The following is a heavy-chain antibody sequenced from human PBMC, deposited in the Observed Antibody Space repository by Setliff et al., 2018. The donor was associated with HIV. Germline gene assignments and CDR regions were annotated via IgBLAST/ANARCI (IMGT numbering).Heavy chain of an antibody. CDR3: AVPITRTDYGGLDY. D-gene: IGHD4-17*01. CDR2: INPNSGAA. Sequence: ASVKVSCKASGYTFTAHFLHWVRQAPGQGLEWMGRINPNSGAADYAQNFQGRVTMTRATSMSTAYMEVSNLRSNDTATYYCAVPITRTDYGGLDYWGQGTLVTVSS. CDR1: GYTFTAHF. V-gene: IGHV1-2*06. J-gene: IGHJ4*02.